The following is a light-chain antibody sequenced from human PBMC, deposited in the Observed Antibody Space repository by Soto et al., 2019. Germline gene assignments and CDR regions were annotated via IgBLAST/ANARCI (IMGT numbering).Light chain of an antibody. J-gene: IGKJ1*01. V-gene: IGKV1-8*01. CDR1: QGISSY. CDR3: QQYYRYPRT. Sequence: AIRMTQSPSSFSASTGDRVTITCRASQGISSYLAWYQQKPGKAPKLLIYAASTLQSGVPSRFSGSGSGTDFTLTISCLQSEYFATYYCQQYYRYPRTFGQGPKVDIK. CDR2: AAS.